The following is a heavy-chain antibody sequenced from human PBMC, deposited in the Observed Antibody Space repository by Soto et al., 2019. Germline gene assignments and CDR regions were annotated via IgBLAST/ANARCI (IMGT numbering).Heavy chain of an antibody. V-gene: IGHV3-30*18. CDR2: ISYDGTNK. D-gene: IGHD1-26*01. Sequence: QVQLVESGGGVVQPGRSLRLSCAASGFTFGSFGMHWVRRAPGKGLEWVALISYDGTNKYYPDSVKGRFTISRDNPKNTLYLQRDSLGAEDTAVYYCAKVPHPSGSYKRGEVWGQGTQLTVSS. CDR3: AKVPHPSGSYKRGEV. CDR1: GFTFGSFG. J-gene: IGHJ4*02.